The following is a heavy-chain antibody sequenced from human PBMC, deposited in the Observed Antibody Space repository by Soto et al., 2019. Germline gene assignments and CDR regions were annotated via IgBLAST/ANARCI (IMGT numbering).Heavy chain of an antibody. J-gene: IGHJ6*02. V-gene: IGHV2-70*01. D-gene: IGHD6-13*01. CDR3: ARVSAAGAYYFYGMDV. CDR2: IDWDDDK. CDR1: GFSLTTTGMC. Sequence: SGPTLVNPTQTLTLTCTFSGFSLTTTGMCVSWIRQPPGKALEWLALIDWDDDKYYSTSLKTRLTISKDTSKNQVVLTVPNVDPVDTGTYYCARVSAAGAYYFYGMDVWGQGTTVTVSS.